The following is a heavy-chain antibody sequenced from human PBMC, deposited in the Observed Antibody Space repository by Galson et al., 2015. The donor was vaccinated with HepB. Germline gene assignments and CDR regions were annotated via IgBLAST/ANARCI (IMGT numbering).Heavy chain of an antibody. Sequence: SLRLSCAASGFPFSRFWMTWVRQAPGKGLEWVANMKEDGSEKYYVDSVKGRFTISRDNAKKSLYLQMNSLRAEDTAVYYCARELYNSGYMDVWGQGTTVTVSS. V-gene: IGHV3-7*03. CDR2: MKEDGSEK. CDR1: GFPFSRFW. CDR3: ARELYNSGYMDV. D-gene: IGHD3-22*01. J-gene: IGHJ6*03.